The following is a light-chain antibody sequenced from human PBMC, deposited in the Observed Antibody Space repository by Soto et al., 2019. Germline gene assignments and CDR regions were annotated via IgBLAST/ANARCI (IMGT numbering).Light chain of an antibody. Sequence: EIVLTQSPGTLSLSPGKRATLSCRASQSISSSYLAWYQQRPGQAPRLLIYGASSRATGIPDRFSGSGSGTEFTLTISRLEPEDFAVYYCQQYNDWPSYTFGQGTKLEIK. CDR1: QSISSSY. CDR3: QQYNDWPSYT. J-gene: IGKJ2*01. CDR2: GAS. V-gene: IGKV3-20*01.